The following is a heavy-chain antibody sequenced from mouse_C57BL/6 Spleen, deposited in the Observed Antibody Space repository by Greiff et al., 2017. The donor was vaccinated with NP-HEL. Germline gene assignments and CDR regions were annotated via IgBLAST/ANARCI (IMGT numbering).Heavy chain of an antibody. CDR1: GYTFTSYW. J-gene: IGHJ4*01. CDR2: IYPGSGST. D-gene: IGHD4-1*01. V-gene: IGHV1-55*01. Sequence: QVQLQQSGAELVKPGASVKMSCKASGYTFTSYWITWVKQRPGQGLEWIGDIYPGSGSTNYNEKFKSKATLTVDTSSSTAYMQLSSLTSEDSAVYYCARLTGTGEGAMDYWGQGTSVTVSS. CDR3: ARLTGTGEGAMDY.